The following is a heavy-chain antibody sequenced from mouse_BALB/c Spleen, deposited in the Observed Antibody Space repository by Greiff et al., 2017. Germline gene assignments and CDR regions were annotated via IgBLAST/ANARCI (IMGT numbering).Heavy chain of an antibody. Sequence: EVMLVESGGGLVKPGGSLKLSCAASGFTFSSYTMSWVRQTPEKRLEWVATISSGGSYTYYPDSVKGRFTISRDNAKNTLYLQMSSLKSEDTAMYYCTRGEPGFAYRGQGTLGTVSA. V-gene: IGHV5-6-4*01. J-gene: IGHJ3*01. CDR1: GFTFSSYT. CDR2: ISSGGSYT. CDR3: TRGEPGFAY.